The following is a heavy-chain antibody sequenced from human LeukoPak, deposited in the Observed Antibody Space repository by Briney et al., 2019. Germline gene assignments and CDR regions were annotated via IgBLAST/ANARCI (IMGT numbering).Heavy chain of an antibody. Sequence: ASVKVSCKASGYTFTSYDINWVRQATGQGFGWLGWMNPNSGNTGYAQKFQGRVTMTRNTSISTVYMELSSLRSEDTAVYYCARGITGTENYYYYGMDVWGQGTTVTVSS. D-gene: IGHD1-7*01. CDR2: MNPNSGNT. J-gene: IGHJ6*02. V-gene: IGHV1-8*01. CDR3: ARGITGTENYYYYGMDV. CDR1: GYTFTSYD.